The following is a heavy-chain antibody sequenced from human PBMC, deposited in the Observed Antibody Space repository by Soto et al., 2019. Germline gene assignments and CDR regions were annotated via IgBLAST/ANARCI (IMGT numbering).Heavy chain of an antibody. D-gene: IGHD6-13*01. CDR2: IYYSGST. CDR1: GGSISSYY. Sequence: SETLSLTCTVSGGSISSYYWSWIRQPPGKGLEWIGYIYYSGSTNYNPSLKSRVTISVDTSKNQFSLKLSSVTAADTAVYYCARGSSWTNYYFDYWGQGTLVTVS. J-gene: IGHJ4*02. V-gene: IGHV4-59*01. CDR3: ARGSSWTNYYFDY.